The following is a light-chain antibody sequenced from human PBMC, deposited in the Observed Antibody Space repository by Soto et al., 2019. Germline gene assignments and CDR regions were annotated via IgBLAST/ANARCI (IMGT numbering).Light chain of an antibody. V-gene: IGLV2-8*01. CDR3: TSYALNNNDV. Sequence: QSVLTQPPSASGSPGQSVTISCTGTGSDVGGYNYVSWYQQHPGKAPKLIIFEVTKRPSGVPDRFSGSKSDNTASLTVSGLRAEDEADYYCTSYALNNNDVFETGTKGNVL. J-gene: IGLJ1*01. CDR1: GSDVGGYNY. CDR2: EVT.